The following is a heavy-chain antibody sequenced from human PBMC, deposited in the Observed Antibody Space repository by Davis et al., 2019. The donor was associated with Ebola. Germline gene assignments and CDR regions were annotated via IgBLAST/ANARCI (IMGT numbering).Heavy chain of an antibody. CDR1: GGSFSGYY. CDR2: INHSGST. V-gene: IGHV4-34*01. D-gene: IGHD2-2*01. J-gene: IGHJ6*02. CDR3: ARGRPAADYYYYYGMDV. Sequence: MPSETLSLTCAVYGGSFSGYYWSWIRQPPGKGLEWIGEINHSGSTNYNPSLKSRVTISVDTSKNQFSLKLSSVTAVDTAVYYCARGRPAADYYYYYGMDVWGQGTTVTVSS.